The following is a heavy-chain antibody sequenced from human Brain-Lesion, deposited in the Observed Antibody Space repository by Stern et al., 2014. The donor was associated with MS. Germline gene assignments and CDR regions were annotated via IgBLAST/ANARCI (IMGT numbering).Heavy chain of an antibody. Sequence: QVQLVQSGPGLVKPSETLSLTCTVAGGSVSSTSYAWAWIRQPPGKGLEWIGTIYYSGNTYYSPSQKGRLTISLDTSKNQFSLQRRSVTAADTAVYYCAGEEDIRYCSGGSCTGNWFDPWGQGTLVTVSS. D-gene: IGHD2-15*01. CDR2: IYYSGNT. CDR3: AGEEDIRYCSGGSCTGNWFDP. V-gene: IGHV4-39*01. CDR1: GGSVSSTSYA. J-gene: IGHJ5*02.